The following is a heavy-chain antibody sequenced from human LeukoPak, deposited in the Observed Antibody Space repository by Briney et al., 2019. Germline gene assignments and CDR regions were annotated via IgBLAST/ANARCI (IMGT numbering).Heavy chain of an antibody. J-gene: IGHJ4*02. CDR3: ARQIASAGTAGFDF. Sequence: PSETLSLTCTVSGGSISSYYWSWIRQPAGKGLEWIGRIYSTGSTNYNPSLKSRVTMSVDTSKNQFPLRLRSVTAADTAVYYCARQIASAGTAGFDFWGQGALVTVSS. D-gene: IGHD6-13*01. CDR2: IYSTGST. CDR1: GGSISSYY. V-gene: IGHV4-4*07.